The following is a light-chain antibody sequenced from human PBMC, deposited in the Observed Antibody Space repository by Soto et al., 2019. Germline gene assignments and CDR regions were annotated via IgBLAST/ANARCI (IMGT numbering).Light chain of an antibody. Sequence: DIVLTQSPDSLAVSLGERATFNCKSSQSVFSSSNTRNYLAWYQQKPRQPPKLLIYWASIRESGVPDRFSGSGSGTDFTLTISNLPAEDVAVYYCQQYYSSPPTFGQGTKVEI. J-gene: IGKJ1*01. CDR3: QQYYSSPPT. CDR1: QSVFSSSNTRNY. V-gene: IGKV4-1*01. CDR2: WAS.